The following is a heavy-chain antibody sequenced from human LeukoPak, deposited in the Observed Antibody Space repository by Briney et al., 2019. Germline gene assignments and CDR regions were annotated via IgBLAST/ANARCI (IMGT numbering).Heavy chain of an antibody. V-gene: IGHV4-39*07. J-gene: IGHJ4*02. Sequence: SETLSLTCTVSGGSISSSSYYWGWIRQPPGKGLEWIGSIYYSGSTYYNPSLKSRVTISVDTSKNQFSLKLSSVTAADTAVYYCARGISGWYAYFDYWGQGTLVTVSS. D-gene: IGHD6-19*01. CDR3: ARGISGWYAYFDY. CDR2: IYYSGST. CDR1: GGSISSSSYY.